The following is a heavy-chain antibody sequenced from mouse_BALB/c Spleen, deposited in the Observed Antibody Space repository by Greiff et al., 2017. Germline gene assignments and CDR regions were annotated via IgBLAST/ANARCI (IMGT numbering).Heavy chain of an antibody. CDR1: GFSLTSYD. CDR3: VRDQTGYYAMDY. Sequence: QVQLKESGPGLVAPSQSLSITCTVSGFSLTSYDISWIRQPPGKGLEWLGVIWTGGGTNYNSAFMSRLSISKDNSKSQVFLKMNSLQTDDTAIYYCVRDQTGYYAMDYWGQGTSVTVSS. D-gene: IGHD4-1*01. CDR2: IWTGGGT. V-gene: IGHV2-9-2*01. J-gene: IGHJ4*01.